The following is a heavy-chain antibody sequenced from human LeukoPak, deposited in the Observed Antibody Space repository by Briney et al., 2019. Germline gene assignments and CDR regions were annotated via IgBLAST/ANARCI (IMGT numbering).Heavy chain of an antibody. Sequence: ASVKASCKASGYTFTSYGISWVRQAPGQGLEWMGWISAYNGNTNYAQKLQGRVTMTTDTSTSTAYMELRSLRSDDTAVYYCARDMLSNGLFDDWGQGTLVTVSS. CDR1: GYTFTSYG. CDR3: ARDMLSNGLFDD. V-gene: IGHV1-18*01. J-gene: IGHJ4*02. D-gene: IGHD3-10*02. CDR2: ISAYNGNT.